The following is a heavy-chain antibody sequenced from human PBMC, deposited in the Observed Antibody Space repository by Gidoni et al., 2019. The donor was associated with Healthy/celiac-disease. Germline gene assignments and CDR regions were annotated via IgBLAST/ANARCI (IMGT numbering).Heavy chain of an antibody. V-gene: IGHV4-34*01. CDR3: ARRRDDYVWGSYRLSYYFDY. CDR2: INHSGST. D-gene: IGHD3-16*02. J-gene: IGHJ4*02. Sequence: QVQLQQWGAGLLKPSETLSLTCAVYGGSFSGYYWSWIRQPPGKGLEWIGEINHSGSTNYNPSLKSRVTISVDTSKNQFSLKLSSVTAADTAVYYCARRRDDYVWGSYRLSYYFDYWGQGTLVTVSS. CDR1: GGSFSGYY.